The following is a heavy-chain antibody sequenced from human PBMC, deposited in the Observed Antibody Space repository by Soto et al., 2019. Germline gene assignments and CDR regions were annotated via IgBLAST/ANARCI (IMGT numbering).Heavy chain of an antibody. V-gene: IGHV3-9*01. CDR2: ISGNSGSI. CDR1: GFTFDDYA. CDR3: AREKTRYYCSRSYYSGQLDY. D-gene: IGHD3-10*01. Sequence: EVQLVESGGGLVQPGRSLRLSCAASGFTFDDYAMHWVRQAPGKGLEWVSGISGNSGSIGYADSVKGRFTISRDNAKNSLSLQMNSLRAEATDLYYCAREKTRYYCSRSYYSGQLDYWGQGTLVTVSS. J-gene: IGHJ4*02.